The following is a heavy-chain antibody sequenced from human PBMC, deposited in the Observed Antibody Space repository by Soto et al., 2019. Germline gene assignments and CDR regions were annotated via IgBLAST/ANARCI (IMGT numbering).Heavy chain of an antibody. CDR1: GGSFSGYY. D-gene: IGHD1-7*01. CDR2: INHSGST. CDR3: ARGRYNWNYLAYYYYGMDV. Sequence: QVQLQQWGAGLLKPSETLSLTCAVYGGSFSGYYWSWIRQPPGKGLEWIGEINHSGSTNYNPSIKSQVTLSVDTSKNQFSLKLSSVTAADTAVYYCARGRYNWNYLAYYYYGMDVWGQGTTVTVSS. V-gene: IGHV4-34*01. J-gene: IGHJ6*02.